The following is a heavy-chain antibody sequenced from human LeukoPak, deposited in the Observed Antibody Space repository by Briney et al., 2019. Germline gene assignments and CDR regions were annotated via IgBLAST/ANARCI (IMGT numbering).Heavy chain of an antibody. D-gene: IGHD5-24*01. CDR1: GYTFTSYY. V-gene: IGHV1-46*01. CDR3: ARINDGYNLLGY. Sequence: ASVKVSCKASGYTFTSYYMHWVRQAPGQGLEWMGIINPSGGSTSYAQKFQGRVTMTRDMSTSTVYMELSSPRSEDTAVYYCARINDGYNLLGYWGQGTLVTVSS. J-gene: IGHJ4*02. CDR2: INPSGGST.